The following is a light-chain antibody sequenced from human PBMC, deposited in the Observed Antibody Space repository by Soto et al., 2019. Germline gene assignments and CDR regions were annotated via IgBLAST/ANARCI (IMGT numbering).Light chain of an antibody. V-gene: IGKV3D-20*02. CDR3: QQRQYWPPIT. CDR1: QTVRNNY. CDR2: DAS. Sequence: EFVLTQSPGTLSLSPGERATLSCRASQTVRNNYLAWYQQKPGQAPRLLIYDASSRATGIPDRFSGGGSGTDFTLTISSLEPEDCAIYYCQQRQYWPPITFGQGTRMEIK. J-gene: IGKJ5*01.